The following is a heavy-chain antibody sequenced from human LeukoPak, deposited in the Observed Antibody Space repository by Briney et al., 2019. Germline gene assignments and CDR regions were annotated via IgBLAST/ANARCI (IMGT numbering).Heavy chain of an antibody. CDR1: GYTFTSYD. J-gene: IGHJ4*02. CDR3: AREVIGGSYLDY. V-gene: IGHV1-2*02. CDR2: INPNSGGA. D-gene: IGHD1-26*01. Sequence: ASVKVSCKASGYTFTSYDINWVRQAPGQGLEWMGWINPNSGGANYAQKFQGRVTMARDTSISTAYMELSRLRSDDTAVYYCAREVIGGSYLDYWGQGTLVTVSS.